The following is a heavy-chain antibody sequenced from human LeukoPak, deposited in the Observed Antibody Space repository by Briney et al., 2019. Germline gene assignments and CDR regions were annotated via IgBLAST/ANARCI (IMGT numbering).Heavy chain of an antibody. Sequence: PGGSLRLSCAASGFTFSNYWMHWVRHAPGRGLVWVSRINSDGINTSYADSVKGRFIISRDNSKNTLYLQMNSLRAEDTAVYYCAKEVGDYVGSFGDYWGQGTLVTVSS. CDR2: INSDGINT. CDR3: AKEVGDYVGSFGDY. CDR1: GFTFSNYW. D-gene: IGHD4-17*01. V-gene: IGHV3-74*01. J-gene: IGHJ4*02.